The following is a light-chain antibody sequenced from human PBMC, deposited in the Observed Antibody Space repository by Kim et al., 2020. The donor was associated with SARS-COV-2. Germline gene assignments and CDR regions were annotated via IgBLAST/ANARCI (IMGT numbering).Light chain of an antibody. Sequence: SASVGDRVTITCRASHSITRVNWYQQKPGKAPNLLIYAASSLQSGVPPRISGSGSGTDFTLTVSGLQPEDFATYYCHQSDSAPLTFGGGTKVEIK. V-gene: IGKV1-39*01. J-gene: IGKJ4*01. CDR3: HQSDSAPLT. CDR1: HSITRV. CDR2: AAS.